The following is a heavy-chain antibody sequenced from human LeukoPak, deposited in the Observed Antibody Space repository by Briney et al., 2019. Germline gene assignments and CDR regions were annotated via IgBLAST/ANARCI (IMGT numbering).Heavy chain of an antibody. CDR2: IHTSGRT. CDR1: GGSISSYY. CDR3: VRPDDNSFDF. V-gene: IGHV4-4*07. D-gene: IGHD3-9*01. Sequence: PSETLSLTCTVSGGSISSYYWSWIRQPAGKGLEWIGRIHTSGRTNYNPSLKSRVTMSVDTSKNQFSLKLSSVTAADTAVYYCVRPDDNSFDFWGQGTMVTVSS. J-gene: IGHJ3*01.